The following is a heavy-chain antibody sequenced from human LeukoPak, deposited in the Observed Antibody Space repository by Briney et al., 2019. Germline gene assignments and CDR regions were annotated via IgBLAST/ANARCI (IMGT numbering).Heavy chain of an antibody. CDR1: GYTFTGYY. J-gene: IGHJ4*02. V-gene: IGHV1-2*02. CDR3: ARDVRIAVAGPDY. CDR2: INPNSGGT. D-gene: IGHD6-19*01. Sequence: GASVKVSCKASGYTFTGYYMHWVRQAPGQGLEWMGWINPNSGGTNYAQKFQGRVTMTRDTSISTAYMELSRLRFDDTAVYYCARDVRIAVAGPDYWGQGTLVTVSS.